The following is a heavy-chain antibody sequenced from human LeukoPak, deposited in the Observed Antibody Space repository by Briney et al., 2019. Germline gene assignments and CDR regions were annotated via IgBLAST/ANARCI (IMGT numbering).Heavy chain of an antibody. Sequence: ASVKVSCKASGYTFTGYYMHWVRQAPGQGLEWMGWINLNSGGTNYAQKFQGRVTMTRDTSISTAYMELSRLRSDDTAVYYCASPGPYDSSGYYLWHYWGQGTLVTVSS. V-gene: IGHV1-2*02. CDR3: ASPGPYDSSGYYLWHY. D-gene: IGHD3-22*01. J-gene: IGHJ4*02. CDR1: GYTFTGYY. CDR2: INLNSGGT.